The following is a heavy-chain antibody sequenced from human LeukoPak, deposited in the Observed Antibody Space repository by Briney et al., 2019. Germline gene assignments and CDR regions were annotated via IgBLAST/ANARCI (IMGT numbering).Heavy chain of an antibody. Sequence: GGSLRLSCAASGFTFSSYSMNWVRQAPGKGLEWVSYISHTGSPVSYADSVKGRFTISRDNARNSLYLQMYSLRAGDTAVYYCAIPPLSGTGSSRPLAGMDVWGQGTTVTVSS. V-gene: IGHV3-48*04. J-gene: IGHJ6*02. D-gene: IGHD3-10*01. CDR2: ISHTGSPV. CDR1: GFTFSSYS. CDR3: AIPPLSGTGSSRPLAGMDV.